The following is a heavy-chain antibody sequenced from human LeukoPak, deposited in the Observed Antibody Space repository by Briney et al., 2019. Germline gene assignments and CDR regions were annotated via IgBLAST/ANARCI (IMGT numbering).Heavy chain of an antibody. CDR1: GFTFDDYG. D-gene: IGHD6-19*01. CDR3: ARDRGYSSFDY. CDR2: INPDGSEK. J-gene: IGHJ4*02. Sequence: TGGSLRLSCAASGFTFDDYGMNWVRQAPGKGLEWVASINPDGSEKYSVDSVKGRFTISRDNAKNSLYLQMNSLRAEDTAVYYCARDRGYSSFDYWGQGTLVTVSS. V-gene: IGHV3-7*01.